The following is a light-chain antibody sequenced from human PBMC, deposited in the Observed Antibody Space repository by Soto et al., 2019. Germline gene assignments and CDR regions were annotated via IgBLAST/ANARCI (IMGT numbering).Light chain of an antibody. V-gene: IGLV2-14*01. CDR3: SSYTSSSTLYV. J-gene: IGLJ1*01. CDR1: SSDVGGYNY. Sequence: QSVLTQPASVSGCPGQSITISCTGTSSDVGGYNYVSWYQRHPGKAPKLMIYEVSNRPSGVSNRFSGSKSGNTASLTISGLQAEDEADYYCSSYTSSSTLYVFGTGTKVTVL. CDR2: EVS.